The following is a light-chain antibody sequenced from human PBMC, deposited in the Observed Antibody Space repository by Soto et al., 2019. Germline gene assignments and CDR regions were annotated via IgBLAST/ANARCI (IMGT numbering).Light chain of an antibody. Sequence: DIQMTQSPSYVSASVGDRVTITCRAGQDISSWLAWYQQKPGKAPKLLIYAASRLQSGVPSRFSGSESGTDFTLTISSLLPEDFATYYCQQANSFPYTFGQGTKLEIK. J-gene: IGKJ2*01. CDR1: QDISSW. CDR2: AAS. CDR3: QQANSFPYT. V-gene: IGKV1D-12*01.